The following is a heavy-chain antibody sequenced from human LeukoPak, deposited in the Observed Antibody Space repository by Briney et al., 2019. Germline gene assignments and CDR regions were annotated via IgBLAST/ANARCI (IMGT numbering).Heavy chain of an antibody. Sequence: GASVKVSCKASGYTFTSYGISWVRQAPGQGLEWMGWISAYNGNTNYAQKLQGRVTMTTDTSTSTAYMELRSLRSDDTAVYYCARAPRIAVADIFDYWGRGTLVTVSS. D-gene: IGHD6-19*01. J-gene: IGHJ4*02. CDR1: GYTFTSYG. V-gene: IGHV1-18*01. CDR3: ARAPRIAVADIFDY. CDR2: ISAYNGNT.